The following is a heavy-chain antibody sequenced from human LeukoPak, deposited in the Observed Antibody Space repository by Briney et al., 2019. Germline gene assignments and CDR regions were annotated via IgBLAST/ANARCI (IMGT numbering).Heavy chain of an antibody. J-gene: IGHJ4*02. V-gene: IGHV3-30*02. Sequence: PGGSLRLSCAASGFTFSTYGMHWVRQAPGKGLEWVAFIRYDGSNKYYADSVKGRFTISRDNSKNTLYLQMNSLRAEDTAVYYCAKDLDIVVVVAQLWGTMPDYWGQGTLVTVSS. D-gene: IGHD2-15*01. CDR1: GFTFSTYG. CDR3: AKDLDIVVVVAQLWGTMPDY. CDR2: IRYDGSNK.